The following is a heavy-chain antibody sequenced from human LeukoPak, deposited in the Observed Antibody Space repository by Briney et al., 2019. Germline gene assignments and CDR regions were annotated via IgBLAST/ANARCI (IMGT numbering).Heavy chain of an antibody. Sequence: GGSLRLSCAAAGFTSNAYAMTWVRKAPGTGLEWVTRMTGSGSSTFYADSVKVRFTLYRDNSANPLSLQMTSLRADDTALYYCAKEKKSGGCPFDYWGQGALVTVSS. J-gene: IGHJ4*02. D-gene: IGHD2-15*01. CDR2: MTGSGSST. V-gene: IGHV3-23*01. CDR1: GFTSNAYA. CDR3: AKEKKSGGCPFDY.